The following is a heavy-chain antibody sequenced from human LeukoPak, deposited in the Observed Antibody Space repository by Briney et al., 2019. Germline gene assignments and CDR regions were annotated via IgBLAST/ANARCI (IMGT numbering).Heavy chain of an antibody. Sequence: GGSLRLSCAASGFTFSSYGMHWVRQAPGKGLEWVSAISGSGGSTYYADSVKGWFTISRDNSKNTLYLQMNSLRAEDTAVYYCAKLLGATRNGEFDYWGQGTLVTVSS. CDR1: GFTFSSYG. D-gene: IGHD1-26*01. CDR3: AKLLGATRNGEFDY. J-gene: IGHJ4*02. CDR2: ISGSGGST. V-gene: IGHV3-23*01.